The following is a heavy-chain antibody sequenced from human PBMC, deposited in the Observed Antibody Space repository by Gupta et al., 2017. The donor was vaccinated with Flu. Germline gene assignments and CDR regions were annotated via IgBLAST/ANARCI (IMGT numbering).Heavy chain of an antibody. CDR3: TTPRYCTSTSCGSIDY. J-gene: IGHJ4*02. D-gene: IGHD2-2*01. V-gene: IGHV3-15*01. Sequence: WVGRIKSKSEGETIDYAAPVKGRFTISKDASMGTLYLRMDSLKTEDTAVYYCTTPRYCTSTSCGSIDYWGQGTLVTVSS. CDR2: IKSKSEGETI.